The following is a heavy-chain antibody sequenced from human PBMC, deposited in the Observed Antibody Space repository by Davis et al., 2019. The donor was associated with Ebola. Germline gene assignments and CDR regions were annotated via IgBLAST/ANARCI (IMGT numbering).Heavy chain of an antibody. D-gene: IGHD4-17*01. CDR3: ARGNSDYGEFDY. V-gene: IGHV4-4*02. J-gene: IGHJ4*02. CDR1: GGSISSSNW. Sequence: MPSETLSLTCAVSGGSISSSNWWSWVRQTPGKGLEWIGEIYHGGSTNYNPSLKSRVTMSIDKSKNQFSLRLSSVTAADTAVYYCARGNSDYGEFDYWGQGTLVAVSS. CDR2: IYHGGST.